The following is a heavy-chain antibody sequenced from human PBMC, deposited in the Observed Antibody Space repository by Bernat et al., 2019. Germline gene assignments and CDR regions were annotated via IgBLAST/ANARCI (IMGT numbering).Heavy chain of an antibody. CDR3: TTAMDIVATIVSSRWDFDY. J-gene: IGHJ4*02. D-gene: IGHD5-12*01. CDR2: IKSKTDGGTT. Sequence: EVQLVESGGGLVKPGGSLRLSCAASGFTFSNAWMSWVRQAPGKGLEWVGRIKSKTDGGTTDYAAPVKGRFTISRDDSKNTLYLQMNSLKTEDTAVYYCTTAMDIVATIVSSRWDFDYWGQGTLVTVSS. CDR1: GFTFSNAW. V-gene: IGHV3-15*01.